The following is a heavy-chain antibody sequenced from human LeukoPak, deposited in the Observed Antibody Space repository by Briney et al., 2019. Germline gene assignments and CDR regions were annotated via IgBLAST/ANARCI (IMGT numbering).Heavy chain of an antibody. CDR3: ARTTAVAGTFDY. Sequence: PGGSLRLSCAASGFTFSSYGMHWVRQAPGKGLERVAFIRYDGSNKYYADSVKGRFTISRDNSKNTLYLQMNSLRAEDTAVYYCARTTAVAGTFDYWGQGTLVTVSS. V-gene: IGHV3-30*02. CDR1: GFTFSSYG. CDR2: IRYDGSNK. D-gene: IGHD6-19*01. J-gene: IGHJ4*02.